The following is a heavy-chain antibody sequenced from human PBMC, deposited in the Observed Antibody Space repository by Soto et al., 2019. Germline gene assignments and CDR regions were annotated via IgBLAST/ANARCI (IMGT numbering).Heavy chain of an antibody. CDR3: ARDRRKASYYGMDV. Sequence: GGSLRLSCSASAFSFTNYTIHWVRQAPRKGLEWETDKSYDGSNKYYADSVKGRITISRDNSKNTLYLQMNSLRAEDTSVYYCARDRRKASYYGMDVWGQGTTVTVSS. V-gene: IGHV3-30-3*01. J-gene: IGHJ6*02. CDR2: KSYDGSNK. D-gene: IGHD6-6*01. CDR1: AFSFTNYT.